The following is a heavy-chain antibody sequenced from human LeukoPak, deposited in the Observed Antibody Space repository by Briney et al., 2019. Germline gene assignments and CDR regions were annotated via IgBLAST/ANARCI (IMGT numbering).Heavy chain of an antibody. V-gene: IGHV3-7*01. CDR2: IKQDGSEK. D-gene: IGHD6-19*01. Sequence: PGGSLRLSCAASGFTFSSYWMSWVRQAPGKGLEWVANIKQDGSEKYYVDSVKGRFTISRDNAKNSLYLQMNSLRAEDTAVYYCAKSGGLYSSGWFYYFDYWGQGTLVTVSS. CDR1: GFTFSSYW. CDR3: AKSGGLYSSGWFYYFDY. J-gene: IGHJ4*02.